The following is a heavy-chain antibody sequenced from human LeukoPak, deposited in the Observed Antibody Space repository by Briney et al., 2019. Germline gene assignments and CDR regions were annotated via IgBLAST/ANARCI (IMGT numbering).Heavy chain of an antibody. Sequence: ASVKVSCKASGYTFTVYYMHWVRQAPGQGLEWMGWIDPNSGGTNYAQKFQGRVTMTRDTSISTAYMELSRLRSDDTAMYYCARPRYDNSWEYFDYWGQGTLVTVSS. CDR2: IDPNSGGT. J-gene: IGHJ4*02. CDR3: ARPRYDNSWEYFDY. CDR1: GYTFTVYY. D-gene: IGHD6-13*01. V-gene: IGHV1-2*02.